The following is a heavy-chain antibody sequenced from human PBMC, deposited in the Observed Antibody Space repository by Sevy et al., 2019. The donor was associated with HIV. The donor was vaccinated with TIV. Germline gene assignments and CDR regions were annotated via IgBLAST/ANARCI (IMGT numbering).Heavy chain of an antibody. V-gene: IGHV3-21*01. Sequence: GGSLRLSCAGSGFTFSSYTMNWVRQAPGKGLEWVSSISSSSSYIYYADSVKGRFTISRDNAKNSLYLQMNSLRAEETAVYYCARGGCSSTSCPVPNWFDPWGQGTLVTVSS. D-gene: IGHD2-2*01. J-gene: IGHJ5*02. CDR1: GFTFSSYT. CDR2: ISSSSSYI. CDR3: ARGGCSSTSCPVPNWFDP.